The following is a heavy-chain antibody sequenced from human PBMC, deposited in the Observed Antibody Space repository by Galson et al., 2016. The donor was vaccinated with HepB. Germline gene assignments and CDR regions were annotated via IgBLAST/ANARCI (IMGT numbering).Heavy chain of an antibody. J-gene: IGHJ1*01. CDR1: GYTFTGYY. D-gene: IGHD1-26*01. CDR3: ARSTSQVGATLAGYFHH. Sequence: SVKVSCKASGYTFTGYYMHWVRQAPGQGLEWMGRINPNRGDTVYAQNFQGRVTMTRDTSISTAYMELSRLRSDDTALYYCARSTSQVGATLAGYFHHWGQGTLLTVSS. CDR2: INPNRGDT. V-gene: IGHV1-2*06.